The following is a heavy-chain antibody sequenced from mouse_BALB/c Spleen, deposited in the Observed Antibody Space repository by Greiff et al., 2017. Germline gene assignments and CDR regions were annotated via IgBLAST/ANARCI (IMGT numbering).Heavy chain of an antibody. CDR2: ISSGSSTI. D-gene: IGHD1-1*01. Sequence: DVHLVESGGGLVQPGGSRKLSCAASGFTFSSFGMHWVRQAPEKGLEWVAYISSGSSTIYYADTVKGRFTISRDNPKNTLFLQMTSLRSEDTAMYYCARDGKRDYAMDYWGQGTSVTVSS. J-gene: IGHJ4*01. CDR3: ARDGKRDYAMDY. CDR1: GFTFSSFG. V-gene: IGHV5-17*02.